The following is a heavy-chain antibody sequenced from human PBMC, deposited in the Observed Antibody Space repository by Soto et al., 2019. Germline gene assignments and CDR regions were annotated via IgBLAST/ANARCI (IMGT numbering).Heavy chain of an antibody. D-gene: IGHD3-10*01. CDR2: IIPIFGTA. CDR1: GGTFSSYA. V-gene: IGHV1-69*13. CDR3: ARDLDYYGSGSHYYYGMGV. Sequence: SVKVSCKASGGTFSSYAISWVRQAPGQGLEWMGGIIPIFGTANYAQKFQGRVTTTADEPTRTAYMELSSLRSEDTAVYYCARDLDYYGSGSHYYYGMGVWGQGTTVTVSS. J-gene: IGHJ6*02.